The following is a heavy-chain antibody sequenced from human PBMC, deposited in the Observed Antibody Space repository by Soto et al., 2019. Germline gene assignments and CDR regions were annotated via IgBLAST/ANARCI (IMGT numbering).Heavy chain of an antibody. D-gene: IGHD1-20*01. CDR1: GDAISNYY. V-gene: IGHV4-59*01. CDR3: ARGTRALITSFFAS. CDR2: VHESRGT. J-gene: IGHJ4*02. Sequence: LQESGPRLVKPSETLSLNCTVSGDAISNYYWSWIRQTPRRRLAWIGCVHESRGTHYNPSLQGRATISLHTSKSQFARSLGSATAADTATYYCARGTRALITSFFASWGQGIPVTVSS.